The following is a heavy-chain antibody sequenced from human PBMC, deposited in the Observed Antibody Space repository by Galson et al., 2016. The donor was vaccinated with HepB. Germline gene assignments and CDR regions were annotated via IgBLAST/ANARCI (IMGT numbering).Heavy chain of an antibody. CDR1: GFVVSSTY. Sequence: SLRLSCAASGFVVSSTYMAWVRQAPGRGLECVSLLYRDGFTYYADSVKGRFTISRDNSKNTFYLQMNSLRADDPAVYYCARDGRQDRGSIFDYWGQGTLVTVSS. CDR2: LYRDGFT. D-gene: IGHD3-9*01. J-gene: IGHJ4*02. V-gene: IGHV3-66*01. CDR3: ARDGRQDRGSIFDY.